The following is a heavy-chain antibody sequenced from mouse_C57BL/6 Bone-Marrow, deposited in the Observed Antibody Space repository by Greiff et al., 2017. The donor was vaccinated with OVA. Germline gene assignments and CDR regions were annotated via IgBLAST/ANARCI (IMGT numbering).Heavy chain of an antibody. CDR2: IDPSDSYT. V-gene: IGHV1-59*01. J-gene: IGHJ2*01. CDR3: ARDDYVPRDY. CDR1: GYTFTSYW. D-gene: IGHD2-4*01. Sequence: VQLQQPGAELVRPGTSVKLSCKASGYTFTSYWMHWVKQRPGPGLEWIGVIDPSDSYTNYNQKFTGKSTLTVDTSSSTAYMQLSSLTSEDSAVYYCARDDYVPRDYWGQGTTLTVSS.